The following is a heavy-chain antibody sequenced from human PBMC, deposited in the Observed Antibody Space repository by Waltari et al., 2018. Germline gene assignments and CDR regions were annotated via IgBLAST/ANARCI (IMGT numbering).Heavy chain of an antibody. CDR2: ISKDGNEK. CDR1: ESAFKILT. Sequence: QGHLIASWGGLVQPGTPLRLPCPSSESAFKILTVHWVRQAPGKGLEWVALISKDGNEKKYADSVRGRFTISRDTSPQTVFLEMDSLRPDDTALYYCAGDDPRWYPDSLDLWGQGTMVTVSP. CDR3: AGDDPRWYPDSLDL. J-gene: IGHJ3*01. D-gene: IGHD6-13*01. V-gene: IGHV3-30*03.